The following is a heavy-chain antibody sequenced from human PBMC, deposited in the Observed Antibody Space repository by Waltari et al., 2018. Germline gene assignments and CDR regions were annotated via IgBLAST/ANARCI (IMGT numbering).Heavy chain of an antibody. V-gene: IGHV4-59*01. Sequence: QVQLQESGPGLVKPSETLSLTCTVSGGSISSYYWSWIRQPPGKGLEWIGYIYYSGSTNYHPSLKSRVTISVDTSKNQFSLKLSSVTAADTAVYYCARGVTMIDFDYWGQGTLVTVSS. CDR2: IYYSGST. CDR1: GGSISSYY. J-gene: IGHJ4*02. D-gene: IGHD3-22*01. CDR3: ARGVTMIDFDY.